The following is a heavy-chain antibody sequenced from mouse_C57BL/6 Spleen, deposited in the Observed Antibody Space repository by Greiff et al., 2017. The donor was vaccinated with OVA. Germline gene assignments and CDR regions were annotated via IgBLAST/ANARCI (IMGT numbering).Heavy chain of an antibody. D-gene: IGHD1-1*01. CDR1: GFTFSSYA. CDR2: ISSGGDYT. J-gene: IGHJ2*01. Sequence: DVMLVESGEGLVKPGGSLKLSCAASGFTFSSYAMSWVRQTPEKRLEWVAYISSGGDYTYYADPVKGRFTISRDTARNTLYLQMSSLKSEDTAMYYCTREGGSSRYYFDYWGQGTTLTVSS. V-gene: IGHV5-9-1*02. CDR3: TREGGSSRYYFDY.